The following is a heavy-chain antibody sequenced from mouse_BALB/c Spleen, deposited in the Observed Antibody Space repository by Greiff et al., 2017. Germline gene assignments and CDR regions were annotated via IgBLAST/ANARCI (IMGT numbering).Heavy chain of an antibody. CDR2: ISSGSSTI. CDR3: ARRDGSSSCAMDY. V-gene: IGHV5-17*02. D-gene: IGHD1-1*01. CDR1: GFTFSSFG. J-gene: IGHJ4*01. Sequence: EVQRVESGGGLVQPGGSRKLSCAASGFTFSSFGMHWVRQAPEKGLEWVAYISSGSSTIYYADTVKGRFTISRDNPKNTLFLQMTSLRSEDTAMYYCARRDGSSSCAMDYWGQGTSVTVSS.